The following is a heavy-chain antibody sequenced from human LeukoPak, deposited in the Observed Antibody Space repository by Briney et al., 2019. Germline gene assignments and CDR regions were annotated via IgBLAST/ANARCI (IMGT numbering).Heavy chain of an antibody. J-gene: IGHJ4*02. V-gene: IGHV4-34*01. CDR2: INHSGST. Sequence: PSETLSLTCAVYGGSFSGYYWSWIRQPPGKGLEWIGEINHSGSTNYNPSLKSRVTISVDTSKNQFSLKLSSVTAADTAVYYCARGPAYYHDSSGYYFDYWGQGTLVTVSS. D-gene: IGHD3-22*01. CDR1: GGSFSGYY. CDR3: ARGPAYYHDSSGYYFDY.